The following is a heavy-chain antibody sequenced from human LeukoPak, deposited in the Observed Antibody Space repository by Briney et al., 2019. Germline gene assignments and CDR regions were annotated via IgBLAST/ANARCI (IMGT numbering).Heavy chain of an antibody. D-gene: IGHD3-22*01. CDR3: TREGITMIVVVKVYYYYYMDV. CDR1: GFTFGDYA. J-gene: IGHJ6*03. Sequence: GGSLRLSCTASGFTFGDYAMSWFRQAPGKGLEWVGFIRSKAYGGTTEYAASVKGRFTISRDDSKSIAYLQMNSLKTEDTAVYYCTREGITMIVVVKVYYYYYMDVWGKGTTVTVSS. V-gene: IGHV3-49*03. CDR2: IRSKAYGGTT.